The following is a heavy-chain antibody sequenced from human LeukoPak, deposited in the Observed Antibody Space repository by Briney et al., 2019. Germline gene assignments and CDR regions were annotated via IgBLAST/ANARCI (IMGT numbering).Heavy chain of an antibody. V-gene: IGHV3-7*03. D-gene: IGHD7-27*01. CDR1: GFTFSSYS. CDR3: AKVSPNWGAFDY. J-gene: IGHJ4*02. Sequence: GGSLRLSCAASGFTFSSYSMNWVRQAPGKRLEYVANIKQDGTDKYYVGSVKGRFTISRDNSKNTLYLQMNSLRAEDTAVYYCAKVSPNWGAFDYWGQGTLVTVSS. CDR2: IKQDGTDK.